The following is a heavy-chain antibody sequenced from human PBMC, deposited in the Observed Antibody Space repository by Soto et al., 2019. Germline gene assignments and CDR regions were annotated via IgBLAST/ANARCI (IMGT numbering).Heavy chain of an antibody. Sequence: PSETLSLTCTVSGGSIRSYYWSWIRQPPGKGLEWIGYIYYSGGTNYNPSLKSRVTISVDTSKNQFSLKPSSVTAADTAVYYCARRYGYSFDYWGQGTLVTVSS. CDR2: IYYSGGT. J-gene: IGHJ4*02. CDR3: ARRYGYSFDY. V-gene: IGHV4-59*01. D-gene: IGHD5-18*01. CDR1: GGSIRSYY.